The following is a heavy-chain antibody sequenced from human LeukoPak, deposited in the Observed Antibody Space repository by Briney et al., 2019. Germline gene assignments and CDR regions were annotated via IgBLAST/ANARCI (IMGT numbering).Heavy chain of an antibody. Sequence: GGSLRLSCVASEFTFSSHAMNWVRQAPGKGLEWVSAISGSGGSTYYADSVKGRFTISRDNSKNTLYLQMNSLRAEDTAVYYCAKDLGLIAARPGWFDPWGQGTLVTVSS. CDR3: AKDLGLIAARPGWFDP. D-gene: IGHD6-6*01. J-gene: IGHJ5*02. V-gene: IGHV3-23*01. CDR1: EFTFSSHA. CDR2: ISGSGGST.